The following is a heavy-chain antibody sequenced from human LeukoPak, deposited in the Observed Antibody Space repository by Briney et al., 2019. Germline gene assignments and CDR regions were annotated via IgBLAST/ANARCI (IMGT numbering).Heavy chain of an antibody. Sequence: GGSLRLSCAASGFTFSSYANHWVRQAPGKELEYVSAISSNGGSTYYANSVKGRFTISRDNSKNTLYLQMNSLRAEDTAVYYCAKGRGDVWGKGTTVTVSS. CDR1: GFTFSSYA. CDR3: AKGRGDV. J-gene: IGHJ6*04. CDR2: ISSNGGST. V-gene: IGHV3-64*01.